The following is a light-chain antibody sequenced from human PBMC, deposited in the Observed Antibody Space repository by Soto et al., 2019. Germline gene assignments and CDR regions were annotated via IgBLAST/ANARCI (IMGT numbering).Light chain of an antibody. CDR3: SSYAGSSNV. Sequence: QSVLPQPRSASWSPGQSVAISCTGTSSDVGGYNYVSWYQQHPGKAPKLMIYEVNKRPSGVPDRFSGSKSGNTASLTVSGLQAEDEADYYCSSYAGSSNVFGTGTKVTVL. J-gene: IGLJ1*01. CDR1: SSDVGGYNY. CDR2: EVN. V-gene: IGLV2-8*01.